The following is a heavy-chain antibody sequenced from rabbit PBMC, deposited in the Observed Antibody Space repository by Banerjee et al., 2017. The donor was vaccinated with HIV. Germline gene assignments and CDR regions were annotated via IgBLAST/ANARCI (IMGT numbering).Heavy chain of an antibody. CDR1: GFSFSSSYY. J-gene: IGHJ3*01. D-gene: IGHD6-1*01. V-gene: IGHV1S45*01. CDR3: ARGVDYTGGAPGYAYLNF. CDR2: IYAGSTGST. Sequence: QEQLVESGGGLVQPEGSLTLTCTASGFSFSSSYYMCWVRQAPGKGLEWIACIYAGSTGSTYYASWAKGRFTISKTSSTTVPLQMTSLTAADTATYFCARGVDYTGGAPGYAYLNFWGQGTLVTVS.